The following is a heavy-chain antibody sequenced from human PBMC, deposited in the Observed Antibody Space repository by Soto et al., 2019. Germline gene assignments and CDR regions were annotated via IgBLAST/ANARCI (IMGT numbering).Heavy chain of an antibody. CDR2: ISSSSSTI. Sequence: EVQLVESGGGLVQPGGSLRLSCAASGFTFSSYSMNWVRQAPGKGLEWVSYISSSSSTIYYADSVKGRFTISRDNAKNSLYLQMNSLRAEDTAVYYCARYRAKVTGTFMDVWGKGTTVTVSS. D-gene: IGHD1-7*01. CDR1: GFTFSSYS. V-gene: IGHV3-48*01. CDR3: ARYRAKVTGTFMDV. J-gene: IGHJ6*03.